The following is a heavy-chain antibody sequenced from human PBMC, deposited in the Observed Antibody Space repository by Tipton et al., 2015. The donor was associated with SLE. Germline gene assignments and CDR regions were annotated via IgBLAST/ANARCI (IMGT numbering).Heavy chain of an antibody. CDR2: IYYSGST. CDR1: GGSISVSSYY. Sequence: TLSLTCTVSGGSISVSSYYWGWIRQPPGKGLGWIGYIYYSGSTNYNPSLKSRVTISVDTSKNQFSLKLSSVTAADTAVYYCAREGSSCLFQHWGQGTLVTVSS. CDR3: AREGSSCLFQH. D-gene: IGHD6-13*01. V-gene: IGHV4-61*05. J-gene: IGHJ1*01.